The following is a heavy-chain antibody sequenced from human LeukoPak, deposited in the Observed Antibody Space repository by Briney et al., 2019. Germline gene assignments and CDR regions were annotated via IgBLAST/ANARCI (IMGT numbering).Heavy chain of an antibody. CDR1: GFTFSVRA. CDR3: GKDLHYCVAMDV. D-gene: IGHD3-10*02. CDR2: MGSDGST. J-gene: IGHJ6*02. V-gene: IGHV3-23*01. Sequence: GESLTLSCAASGFTFSVRAMSWVRQPPPKGLDGVSGMGSDGSTHYVESVKGRFGISIGNSKSTLYLHMTSLCGDDTARCYLGKDLHYCVAMDVWGQGTTVTVSS.